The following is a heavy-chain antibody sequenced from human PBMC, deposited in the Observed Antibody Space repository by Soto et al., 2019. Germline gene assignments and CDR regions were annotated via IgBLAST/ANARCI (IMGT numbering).Heavy chain of an antibody. CDR2: IWYDGSNK. CDR3: ARISQLVRPDYYYYGMDV. D-gene: IGHD6-6*01. Sequence: GGSLRLSCAASGFTFSSYGMHWVRQAPGKGLEWVAVIWYDGSNKYYADSVKGRFTISRDNSKNTLYLQMNSLRAEDTAVYYCARISQLVRPDYYYYGMDVWGQGTTVTVSS. J-gene: IGHJ6*02. CDR1: GFTFSSYG. V-gene: IGHV3-33*01.